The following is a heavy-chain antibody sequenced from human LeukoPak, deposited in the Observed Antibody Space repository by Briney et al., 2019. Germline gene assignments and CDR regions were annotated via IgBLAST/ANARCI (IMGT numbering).Heavy chain of an antibody. J-gene: IGHJ4*02. Sequence: SVKVSCKASGGTFSSYAISWVRQAPGQGLEWMGRIIPILGIANYAQKFQGRATITTDESTSTAYMELSSLRSEDTAVYYCARDRRPYSGSYYGDYWGQGTLVTVSS. CDR3: ARDRRPYSGSYYGDY. CDR1: GGTFSSYA. CDR2: IIPILGIA. D-gene: IGHD1-26*01. V-gene: IGHV1-69*04.